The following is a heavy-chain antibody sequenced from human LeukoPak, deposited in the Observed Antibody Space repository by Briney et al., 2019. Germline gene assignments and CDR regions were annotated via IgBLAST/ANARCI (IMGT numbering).Heavy chain of an antibody. CDR1: GFTFDDYA. CDR3: AKGRGYSGYDSEDY. CDR2: ISWNSGSI. D-gene: IGHD5-12*01. Sequence: PGRSPRLSCAASGFTFDDYAMHWVRQAPGKGLEWVSGISWNSGSIGYADSVKGRFTISRDNAKNSLYLQMNSLRAEDTALYYCAKGRGYSGYDSEDYWGQGTLVTVSS. J-gene: IGHJ4*02. V-gene: IGHV3-9*01.